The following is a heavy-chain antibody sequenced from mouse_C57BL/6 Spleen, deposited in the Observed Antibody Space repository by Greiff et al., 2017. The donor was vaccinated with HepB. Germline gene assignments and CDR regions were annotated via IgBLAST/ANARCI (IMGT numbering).Heavy chain of an antibody. J-gene: IGHJ3*01. Sequence: QVQLKESGAELVMPGASVKLSCKASGYTFTSYWMHWVKQRPGQGLEWIGEIDPSDSYTNYNQKFKGKSTLTVDKSSSTAYMQLSSLTSEDSAVYYCARGEGQETWFAYWGQGTLVTVSA. V-gene: IGHV1-69*01. CDR2: IDPSDSYT. CDR3: ARGEGQETWFAY. D-gene: IGHD3-3*01. CDR1: GYTFTSYW.